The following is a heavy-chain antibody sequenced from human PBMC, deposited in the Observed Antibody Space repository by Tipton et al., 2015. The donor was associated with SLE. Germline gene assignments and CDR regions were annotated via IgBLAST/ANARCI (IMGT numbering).Heavy chain of an antibody. CDR1: GFILYNYA. Sequence: SLRLSCAASGFILYNYAMNWVRQAPGKGLERVSGISGSGSTTYYADPVKDQFTISRDNSKNTMYLQMNSLRVEDTAVYYCAKGDGMGGRGMVCSDFWGQGSLVSVSS. J-gene: IGHJ4*02. CDR3: AKGDGMGGRGMVCSDF. CDR2: ISGSGSTT. V-gene: IGHV3-23*01. D-gene: IGHD2-8*01.